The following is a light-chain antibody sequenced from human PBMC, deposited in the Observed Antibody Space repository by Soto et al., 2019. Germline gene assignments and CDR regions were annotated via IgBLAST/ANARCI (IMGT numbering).Light chain of an antibody. CDR1: QSVSSY. V-gene: IGKV3-15*01. Sequence: EIVLTQSPATLSLSPGERATLSCRASQSVSSYLAWYQQKPGQAPRLLIYDASTRATGIPARFSGSGSGTEFTLTISSLQSEDFAVYYCQQYNNWAKTFGQGTKVEIK. J-gene: IGKJ1*01. CDR2: DAS. CDR3: QQYNNWAKT.